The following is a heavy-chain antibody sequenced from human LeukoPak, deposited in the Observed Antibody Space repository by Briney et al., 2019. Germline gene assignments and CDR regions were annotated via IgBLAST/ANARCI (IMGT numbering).Heavy chain of an antibody. CDR2: INPDSGGT. D-gene: IGHD6-19*01. CDR3: ARDLKMGYSSGRYSWGTGSSNDY. J-gene: IGHJ4*02. Sequence: ASVKVSCKASGYTFTGYYIHWVRQAPGQGLEWMGWINPDSGGTNYAQKFQGRVTMTWDTSISTAYMELRSLRSDDTAVYYCARDLKMGYSSGRYSWGTGSSNDYWGQGTLVTVSS. CDR1: GYTFTGYY. V-gene: IGHV1-2*02.